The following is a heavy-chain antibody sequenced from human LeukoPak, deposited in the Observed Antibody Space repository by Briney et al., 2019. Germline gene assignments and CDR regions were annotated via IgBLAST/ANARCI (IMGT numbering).Heavy chain of an antibody. J-gene: IGHJ4*02. CDR1: GFTFSSYA. Sequence: GGPLRLSCAASGFTFSSYAMHWVRQAPGKGLEWVAVISYDGSNKYYADSVKGRFTISRDNSKNTLYLQMNSLRAEDTAVYYCAREGGSALLTFDYWGQGTLVTVSS. CDR3: AREGGSALLTFDY. D-gene: IGHD3-16*01. V-gene: IGHV3-30-3*01. CDR2: ISYDGSNK.